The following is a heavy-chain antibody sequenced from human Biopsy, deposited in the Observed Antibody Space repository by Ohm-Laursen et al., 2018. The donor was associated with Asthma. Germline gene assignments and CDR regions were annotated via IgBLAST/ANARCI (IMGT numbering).Heavy chain of an antibody. J-gene: IGHJ4*02. CDR3: ARARETTNYGDSDFDI. D-gene: IGHD2-8*01. CDR1: GFIFDNYF. V-gene: IGHV1-46*02. Sequence: SSVKVSCKASGFIFDNYFMHWVRQAPGQGLEWMGIINPSGAGTRYAEKFRGRLIVTRDASTRTAFMDLHSLRSDDTAIYFCARARETTNYGDSDFDIWGQGTLITVPS. CDR2: INPSGAGT.